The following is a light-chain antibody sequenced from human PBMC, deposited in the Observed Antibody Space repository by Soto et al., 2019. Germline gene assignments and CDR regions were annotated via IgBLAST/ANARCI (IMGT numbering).Light chain of an antibody. CDR1: SSDVGGYNY. V-gene: IGLV2-14*01. J-gene: IGLJ2*01. CDR3: SSYTSNSTLVV. CDR2: DVS. Sequence: QSALTQPASVSGSPGQSITISCTGTSSDVGGYNYVSWYQQHPGKAPKLMIYDVSNRPSGVSNRFSGSKSGNTASLTISGLQAEDEAGYSCSSYTSNSTLVVFGGGTKLTVL.